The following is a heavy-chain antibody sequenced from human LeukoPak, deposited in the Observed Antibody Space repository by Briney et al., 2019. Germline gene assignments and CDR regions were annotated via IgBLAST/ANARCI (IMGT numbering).Heavy chain of an antibody. Sequence: GGTLRLSCTASGFTTNYWLNWVRQSPGKGLEWVANINRDGRVQHYVDSVEGRSTISRDNAKNSLSLQMNSLRADDTAVYYCAGDEGWTFDIWGQGAKVTVSS. CDR3: AGDEGWTFDI. V-gene: IGHV3-7*01. J-gene: IGHJ3*02. CDR2: INRDGRVQ. D-gene: IGHD5-24*01. CDR1: GFTTNYW.